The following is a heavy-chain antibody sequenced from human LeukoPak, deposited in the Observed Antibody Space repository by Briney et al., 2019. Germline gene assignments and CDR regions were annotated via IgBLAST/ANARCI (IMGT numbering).Heavy chain of an antibody. Sequence: GASVKVSCKASGGTFSSYAISWVRQAPGQGLEWMGRIIPILGIANYAQKFQGRVTITADKSTSTAYMELSSLRSEDTAVYYCARGPIPTLPLGPQYSSSSQGWFDPWGQGTLVTVSS. D-gene: IGHD6-13*01. CDR2: IIPILGIA. J-gene: IGHJ5*02. V-gene: IGHV1-69*04. CDR1: GGTFSSYA. CDR3: ARGPIPTLPLGPQYSSSSQGWFDP.